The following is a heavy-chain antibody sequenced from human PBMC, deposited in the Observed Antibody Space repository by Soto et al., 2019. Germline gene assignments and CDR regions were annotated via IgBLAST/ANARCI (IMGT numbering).Heavy chain of an antibody. D-gene: IGHD3-3*01. CDR2: INHSGST. V-gene: IGHV4-34*01. CDR3: ARDSRTDFWSGYHNWFDP. Sequence: SETLSLTCAVYGGSFSGYYWSWILQPPGKGLEWIGEINHSGSTNYNPSLKSRVTISVDTSKNQFSLKLSSVTAADTAVYYCARDSRTDFWSGYHNWFDPWGQGTLVTVSS. J-gene: IGHJ5*02. CDR1: GGSFSGYY.